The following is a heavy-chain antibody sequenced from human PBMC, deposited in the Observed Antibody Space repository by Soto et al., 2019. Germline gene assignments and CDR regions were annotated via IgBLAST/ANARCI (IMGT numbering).Heavy chain of an antibody. D-gene: IGHD5-12*01. CDR2: IIPISPTP. J-gene: IGHJ4*02. CDR3: ARGVASSD. Sequence: QVQLVQSEAEVKKPGPSGKVSCKSSGVTFSSDSISWVRQSPGQGLKWMGGIIPISPTPTYAQKFQGRVTISADESTRAAYIEVSSLTFEDTDVYYCARGVASSDWGQGTLVTVSS. CDR1: GVTFSSDS. V-gene: IGHV1-69*01.